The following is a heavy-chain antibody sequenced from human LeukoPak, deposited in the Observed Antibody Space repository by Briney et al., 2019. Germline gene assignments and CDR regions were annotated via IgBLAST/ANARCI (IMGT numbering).Heavy chain of an antibody. Sequence: GGSLRLSCAASGFTFSSYSMNWVRHARGKGLEWVSSISSSSSYIYYADSVKGRFTIPRDNAKNSLYLQMNSLRAEDTAVYYCVRVTAPAPNWFDPWGQGTLVTVSS. CDR1: GFTFSSYS. D-gene: IGHD2-21*02. J-gene: IGHJ5*02. CDR2: ISSSSSYI. V-gene: IGHV3-21*01. CDR3: VRVTAPAPNWFDP.